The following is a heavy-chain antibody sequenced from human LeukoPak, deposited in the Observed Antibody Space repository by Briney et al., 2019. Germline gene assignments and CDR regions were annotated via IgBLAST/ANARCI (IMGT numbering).Heavy chain of an antibody. CDR3: ARGDGYNYYYYYYMDV. D-gene: IGHD5-24*01. Sequence: ASVKVSCKASGYTFTSYYMHWVRQAPGQGLEWMGIINPSGGSTSYAQKFQGRVTMTRDTSTSTVYMELSSLRSEDTAVYYCARGDGYNYYYYYYMDVWGKGTTVTVSS. V-gene: IGHV1-46*01. CDR1: GYTFTSYY. J-gene: IGHJ6*03. CDR2: INPSGGST.